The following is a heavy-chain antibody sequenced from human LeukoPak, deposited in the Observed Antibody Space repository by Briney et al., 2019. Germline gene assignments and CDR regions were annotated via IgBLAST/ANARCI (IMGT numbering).Heavy chain of an antibody. Sequence: ASVTVSLKFTVYTLTELSMHCVRQAPGKRPEWMGGFDPEDGETIYAQKFQGRVTMTQDTSTDTAYMELSSVRSEDTAVYYCATVYYYGSGSYYNPLDYWGEGTLVTVSS. CDR2: FDPEDGET. D-gene: IGHD3-10*01. V-gene: IGHV1-24*01. CDR1: VYTLTELS. J-gene: IGHJ4*02. CDR3: ATVYYYGSGSYYNPLDY.